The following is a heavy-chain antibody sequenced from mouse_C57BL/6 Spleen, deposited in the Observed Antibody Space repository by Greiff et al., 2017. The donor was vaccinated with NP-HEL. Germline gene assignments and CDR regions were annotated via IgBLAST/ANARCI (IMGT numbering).Heavy chain of an antibody. CDR1: GYTFTSYW. D-gene: IGHD1-1*01. J-gene: IGHJ2*01. CDR2: IYPSDSET. CDR3: ARCGSSYLWYFDY. Sequence: QVQLKQPGAELVRPGSSVKLSCKASGYTFTSYWMDWVKQRPGQGLEWIGNIYPSDSETHYNQKFKDKATLTVDKSSSTAYMQLSSLTSEDSAVYYCARCGSSYLWYFDYWGQGTTLTVSS. V-gene: IGHV1-61*01.